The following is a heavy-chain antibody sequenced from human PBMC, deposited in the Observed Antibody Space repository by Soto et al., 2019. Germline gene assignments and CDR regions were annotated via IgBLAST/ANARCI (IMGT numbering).Heavy chain of an antibody. CDR2: IIPIFGTA. D-gene: IGHD4-17*01. V-gene: IGHV1-69*01. Sequence: QVQLVQSGAEVKKPGSSVKVSCKASGGPCSSYAISWVRQAPGQGLEWMGGIIPIFGTANYAQQFQGRVTITADESTSTAYMELSSLRAEDTAVYYCARSTTVAGFDYWGHGTLVTVSS. CDR1: GGPCSSYA. CDR3: ARSTTVAGFDY. J-gene: IGHJ4*01.